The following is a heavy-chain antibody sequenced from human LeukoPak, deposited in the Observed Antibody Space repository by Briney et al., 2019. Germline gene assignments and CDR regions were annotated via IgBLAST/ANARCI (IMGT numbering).Heavy chain of an antibody. Sequence: GGSLRLSCAASGFTFSSYEMNWVRQAPGKGLEWVSYISSSGSTIYYADSVKGRFTISRDNAKNSLYLQMNSLRAEDTAVYYCAGSRLVIKGIYYYCYGMDVWGKGTTVTVSS. J-gene: IGHJ6*04. CDR2: ISSSGSTI. CDR3: AGSRLVIKGIYYYCYGMDV. CDR1: GFTFSSYE. V-gene: IGHV3-48*03. D-gene: IGHD3-9*01.